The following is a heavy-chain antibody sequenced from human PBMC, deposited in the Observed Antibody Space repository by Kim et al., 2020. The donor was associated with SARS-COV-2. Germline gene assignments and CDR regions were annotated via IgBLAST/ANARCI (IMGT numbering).Heavy chain of an antibody. V-gene: IGHV3-74*01. Sequence: GGSLRLSCVVSGFTLSSHWMHWVRQVPGKGLAWVSRLSTDGSSTAYADSVKGRFSISRDNAKNTLYLQMNSLRAEDTAVHYCARGWAFDIWGQGTMVTVSS. D-gene: IGHD2-15*01. CDR3: ARGWAFDI. CDR1: GFTLSSHW. J-gene: IGHJ3*02. CDR2: LSTDGSST.